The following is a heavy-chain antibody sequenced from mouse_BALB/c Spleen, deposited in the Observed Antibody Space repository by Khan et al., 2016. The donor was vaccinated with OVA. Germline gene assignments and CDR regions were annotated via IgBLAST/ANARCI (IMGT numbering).Heavy chain of an antibody. Sequence: VPLKESGPELVKPGASVKMSCKASGYTFTSYVMHWVKQKPGLGLEWIGYIYPFNDDTKYNEKFKGKATLTSDKSSSTAYMELSSLTSEDSAVYYCAPVGNYYVSFAYWGQGTLVTVSA. CDR3: APVGNYYVSFAY. CDR2: IYPFNDDT. V-gene: IGHV1S136*01. D-gene: IGHD1-1*01. CDR1: GYTFTSYV. J-gene: IGHJ3*01.